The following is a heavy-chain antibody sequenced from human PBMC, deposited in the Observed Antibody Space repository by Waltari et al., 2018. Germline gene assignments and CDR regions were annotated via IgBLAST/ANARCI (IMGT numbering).Heavy chain of an antibody. J-gene: IGHJ4*02. D-gene: IGHD6-13*01. CDR2: ISSSGSTI. V-gene: IGHV3-11*04. Sequence: QVQLVEAGGGLVKPGGSLSLSWAASGFTSSDQSMRRVRQAPGKGLEWVSYISSSGSTIYYADSVKGRFTISRDNAKNSLYLQMNSLRAEDTAVYYCARGHSSSWSYFDYWGQGTLVTVSS. CDR1: GFTSSDQS. CDR3: ARGHSSSWSYFDY.